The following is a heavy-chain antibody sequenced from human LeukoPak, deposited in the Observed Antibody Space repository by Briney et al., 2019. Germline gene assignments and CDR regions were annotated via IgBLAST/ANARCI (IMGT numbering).Heavy chain of an antibody. CDR3: ARGEVVVAATSSNYYDSSGYYPDY. CDR2: IIGNGGST. J-gene: IGHJ4*02. V-gene: IGHV3-43*02. D-gene: IGHD3-22*01. CDR1: GLTFDDYA. Sequence: GGSLRLSCATSGLTFDDYAMHWVRQAPGKGLEWVSLIIGNGGSTYYADSVKGRFTISRDNAKNSLYLQMNSLRAEDTAVYYCARGEVVVAATSSNYYDSSGYYPDYWGQGTLVTVSS.